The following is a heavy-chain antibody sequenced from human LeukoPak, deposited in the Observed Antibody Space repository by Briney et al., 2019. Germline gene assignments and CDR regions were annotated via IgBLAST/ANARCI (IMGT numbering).Heavy chain of an antibody. J-gene: IGHJ4*02. CDR1: GYTFTGYY. CDR3: ATAEVTAMVRFDY. D-gene: IGHD5-18*01. V-gene: IGHV1-2*02. CDR2: INPNSGGT. Sequence: ASVKVSCKASGYTFTGYYMHWVRQAPGQGLEWMGWINPNSGGTNYAQKFQGRVTMTRDTSISTAYMELSSLRSEDTAVYYCATAEVTAMVRFDYWGQGTLVTVSS.